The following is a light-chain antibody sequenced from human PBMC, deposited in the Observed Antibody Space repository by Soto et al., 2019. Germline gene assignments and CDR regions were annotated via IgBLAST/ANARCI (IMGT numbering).Light chain of an antibody. J-gene: IGLJ1*01. CDR2: DVS. V-gene: IGLV2-14*03. CDR3: SSYTSSTTLYD. Sequence: GASSDVGNYNYVSWYQQHPGKAPKLIIYDVSNRPSGVSNRFSGSKSGNTASLTISGLQAEYEADYYCSSYTSSTTLYDFGTGTEGTVL. CDR1: SSDVGNYNY.